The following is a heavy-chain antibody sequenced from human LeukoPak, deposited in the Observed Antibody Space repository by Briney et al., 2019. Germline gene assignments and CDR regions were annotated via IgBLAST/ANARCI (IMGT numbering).Heavy chain of an antibody. CDR3: ARDYKDYYGMDV. CDR1: GFTFSSYS. D-gene: IGHD5-24*01. CDR2: ISSSSSYI. Sequence: AGGSLRLSCAASGFTFSSYSMNWVRQAPGKGLEWVSSISSSSSYIYYADSVKGRFTIFRDNAKNSLYLQMNSLRAEDTAVYYCARDYKDYYGMDVWGQGTTVTVSS. V-gene: IGHV3-21*01. J-gene: IGHJ6*02.